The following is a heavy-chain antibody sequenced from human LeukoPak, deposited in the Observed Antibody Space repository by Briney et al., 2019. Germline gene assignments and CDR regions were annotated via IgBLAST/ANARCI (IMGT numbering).Heavy chain of an antibody. V-gene: IGHV4-30-2*01. J-gene: IGHJ3*02. CDR3: ARGGGKWELRGAFDI. CDR2: IYHSGST. CDR1: GGSISSGGYS. D-gene: IGHD1-26*01. Sequence: SQTLSLTCAVSGGSISSGGYSWSWIRQPPGKGLEWIGYIYHSGSTYYNPSLKSRVTISVDRSKNQFSLKLSSVTAADTAVYYCARGGGKWELRGAFDIWGQGTMVTVSS.